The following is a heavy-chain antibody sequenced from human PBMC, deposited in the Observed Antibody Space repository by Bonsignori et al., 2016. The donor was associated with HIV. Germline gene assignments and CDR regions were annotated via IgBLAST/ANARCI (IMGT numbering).Heavy chain of an antibody. CDR2: VRYTGST. V-gene: IGHV4-38-2*01. CDR3: ARMVVVTTTDGFDI. CDR1: GYSITSGYY. D-gene: IGHD2-21*02. J-gene: IGHJ3*02. Sequence: QVQLQESGPGLVKPSETLSLTCDVSGYSITSGYYWAWIRQPPGKGLEWIGSVRYTGSTYYNPSLKRRITMSLHTSRNAFSLKVNSVTAADTAVYYCARMVVVTTTDGFDIWGQGTMVTVSS.